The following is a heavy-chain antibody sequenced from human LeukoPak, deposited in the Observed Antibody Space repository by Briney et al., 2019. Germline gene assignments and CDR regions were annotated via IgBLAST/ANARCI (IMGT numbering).Heavy chain of an antibody. CDR1: GFTFSSYW. CDR2: INSDGSST. V-gene: IGHV3-74*01. Sequence: PGGSLRLSCAASGFTFSSYWMHWVRQAPGKGLVWVSRINSDGSSTSCADSVKGRFTISRDNAENTLYLQMNSLRAEDTAVYYCARDGSSWANWFDPWGQGTLVTVSS. CDR3: ARDGSSWANWFDP. D-gene: IGHD6-13*01. J-gene: IGHJ5*02.